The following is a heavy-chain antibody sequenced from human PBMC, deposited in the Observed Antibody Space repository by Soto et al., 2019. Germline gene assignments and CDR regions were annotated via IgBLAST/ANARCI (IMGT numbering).Heavy chain of an antibody. D-gene: IGHD2-2*01. CDR2: IYSGGST. V-gene: IGHV3-66*01. Sequence: QPGGSLRLSCAASGFTVSSNYMSWVRQAPGKGLEWVSVIYSGGSTYYADSVKGRFTISRDNSKNTLYLQMNSLRAEDTAVYYCARDLLGDIVVVPAATGYMDVWGKGTTVTVSS. CDR1: GFTVSSNY. CDR3: ARDLLGDIVVVPAATGYMDV. J-gene: IGHJ6*03.